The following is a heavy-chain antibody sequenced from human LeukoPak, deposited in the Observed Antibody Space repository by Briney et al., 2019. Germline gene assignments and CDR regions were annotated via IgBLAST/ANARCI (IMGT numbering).Heavy chain of an antibody. V-gene: IGHV5-51*01. CDR3: ARTGTTGHFDY. CDR1: GYRFTSYW. Sequence: GESLKISFQGSGYRFTSYWIGWVRQVPGKGLEWMGIIYPGDSDTRYSPSFQGQVTISADKSISTAYLQWSSLKASDTAMYYCARTGTTGHFDYWGQGTLVTVSS. CDR2: IYPGDSDT. J-gene: IGHJ4*02. D-gene: IGHD1-1*01.